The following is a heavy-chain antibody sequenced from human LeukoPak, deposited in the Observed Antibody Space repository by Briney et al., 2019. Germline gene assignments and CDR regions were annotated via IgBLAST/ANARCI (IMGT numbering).Heavy chain of an antibody. V-gene: IGHV4-59*08. CDR3: ARHRFASPLDS. D-gene: IGHD2-21*01. Sequence: PSETLSLTCTVSGVSSSSSYWSWIRQPPGKGLEWIGYIFYTGDSNHNPSFKSRVSISLDTSKYQISLKLSSVTAADTAVYYCARHRFASPLDSWGQGTLVTVSS. J-gene: IGHJ4*02. CDR1: GVSSSSSY. CDR2: IFYTGDS.